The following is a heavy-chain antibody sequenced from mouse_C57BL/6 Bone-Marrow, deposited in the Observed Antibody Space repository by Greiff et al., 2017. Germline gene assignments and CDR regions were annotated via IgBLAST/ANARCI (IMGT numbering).Heavy chain of an antibody. J-gene: IGHJ1*03. CDR2: ISSGGDYI. D-gene: IGHD1-1*01. V-gene: IGHV5-9-1*02. Sequence: EVKLMESGEGLVKPGGSLKLSCAASGFTFSSYAMSWVRQTPEKRLEWVAYISSGGDYIYYADTVKGRFTISRDNARNTLYLQMSSLKSEDTAMYYCTRHYYGSSPYWYFDVWGTGTTVTVSS. CDR1: GFTFSSYA. CDR3: TRHYYGSSPYWYFDV.